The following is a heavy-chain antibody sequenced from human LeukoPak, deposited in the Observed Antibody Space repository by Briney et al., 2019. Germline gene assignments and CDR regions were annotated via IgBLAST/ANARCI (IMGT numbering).Heavy chain of an antibody. D-gene: IGHD3-10*01. V-gene: IGHV3-23*01. J-gene: IGHJ4*02. CDR3: AKDNSGTGGYYFDY. CDR2: ISGSGGST. CDR1: GFTFSSYA. Sequence: GGSPRLSCAASGFTFSSYAMSWVRQAPGKGLEWVSAISGSGGSTYYADSVKGRFTISRDNSKNTLYLQMNSLRAEDTAAYYCAKDNSGTGGYYFDYWGQGTLVTVSS.